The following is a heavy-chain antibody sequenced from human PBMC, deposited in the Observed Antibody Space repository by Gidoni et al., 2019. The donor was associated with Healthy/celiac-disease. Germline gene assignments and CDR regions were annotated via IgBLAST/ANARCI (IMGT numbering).Heavy chain of an antibody. V-gene: IGHV3-73*01. CDR1: GFTFSGSA. D-gene: IGHD2-15*01. J-gene: IGHJ4*02. Sequence: EVQLVESGGGLVQPGGSLKLSGAASGFTFSGSAMHWVRQASGKGLEWVGRIRRKANSYATAYAASVKGRFTISRDDSKNTAYLQMNSLKTEDTAVYYCTSGYCSGGSCYQGNDYWGQGTLVTVSS. CDR2: IRRKANSYAT. CDR3: TSGYCSGGSCYQGNDY.